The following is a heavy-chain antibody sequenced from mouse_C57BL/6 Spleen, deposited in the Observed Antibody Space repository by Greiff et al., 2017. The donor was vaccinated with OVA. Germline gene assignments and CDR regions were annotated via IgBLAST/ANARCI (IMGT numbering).Heavy chain of an antibody. CDR3: ARTHDDTGTWFAY. CDR2: IWTGGGT. CDR1: GFSFTSYA. Sequence: VMLVESGPGLVAPSQSLSITCTVSGFSFTSYAISWVRQPPGKGLEWLGVIWTGGGTNYNSALKSRLSIRKDNPKSHVFLKMNSLQTDDTARYYCARTHDDTGTWFAYWGQGTLVTVSA. D-gene: IGHD2-3*01. V-gene: IGHV2-9-1*01. J-gene: IGHJ3*01.